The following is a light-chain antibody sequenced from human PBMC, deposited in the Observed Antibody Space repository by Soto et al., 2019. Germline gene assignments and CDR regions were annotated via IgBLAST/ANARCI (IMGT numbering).Light chain of an antibody. CDR2: GAS. CDR3: QQYGSSPQT. J-gene: IGKJ1*01. CDR1: QSLSRIY. Sequence: EIALTQSPGTLSLSPGERATLACRASQSLSRIYLAWYQQKPGQAPRLLIYGASSRATGIPDRFSGSGYGKDFNIQIRRLEPEDFEVYYCQQYGSSPQTFGQGTTVDIK. V-gene: IGKV3-20*01.